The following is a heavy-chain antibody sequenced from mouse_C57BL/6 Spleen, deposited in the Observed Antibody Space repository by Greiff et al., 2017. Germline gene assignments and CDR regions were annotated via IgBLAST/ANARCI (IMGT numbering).Heavy chain of an antibody. J-gene: IGHJ1*03. Sequence: QVQLQQSGAELVRPGASVKLSCKASGYTFTDYYINWVKQRPGQGLEWIARIYPGSGNTYYNEKFKGKATLTAEKSSSTAYMQLSSLTSEDSAVYFCARDGYPYWYFDVWGTGTTVTVSS. V-gene: IGHV1-76*01. CDR1: GYTFTDYY. D-gene: IGHD2-3*01. CDR3: ARDGYPYWYFDV. CDR2: IYPGSGNT.